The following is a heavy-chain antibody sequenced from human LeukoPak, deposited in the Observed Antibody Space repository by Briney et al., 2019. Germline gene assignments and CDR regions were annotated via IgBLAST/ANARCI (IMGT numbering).Heavy chain of an antibody. J-gene: IGHJ5*02. D-gene: IGHD5-18*01. CDR1: GYTFTGYY. Sequence: ASVKVSCKASGYTFTGYYMHWVRQAPGQGLEWMGWINPNSGGTNYAQKFQGRVTMTRDASISTAYMELSRLRSDDTAVYYCARDRIRGYSYGSNWFDPWGQGTLVTVSS. V-gene: IGHV1-2*02. CDR3: ARDRIRGYSYGSNWFDP. CDR2: INPNSGGT.